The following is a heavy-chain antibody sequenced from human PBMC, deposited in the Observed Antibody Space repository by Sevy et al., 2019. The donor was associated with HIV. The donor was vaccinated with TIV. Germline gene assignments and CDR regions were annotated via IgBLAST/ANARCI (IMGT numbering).Heavy chain of an antibody. V-gene: IGHV3-30-3*01. D-gene: IGHD3-10*01. CDR2: ISNDGSNK. J-gene: IGHJ6*02. CDR3: AGAGGTYGLYYYYGMDV. Sequence: GGSLRLSCAASGFTFSSHAMHWVRQAPGKGLEWVTVISNDGSNKYYADSVKGRFTISRDNSKNTLYLQMNSLRAEDTAVYYCAGAGGTYGLYYYYGMDVWGQGTTVTVSS. CDR1: GFTFSSHA.